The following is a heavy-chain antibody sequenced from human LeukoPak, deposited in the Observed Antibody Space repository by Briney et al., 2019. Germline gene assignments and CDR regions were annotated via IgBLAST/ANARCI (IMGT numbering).Heavy chain of an antibody. Sequence: EASVKVSCKASGYTFTGYYMHWVRQAPGQGLEWMGRINPNSGGTNYAQKFQGRVTMTGDTSISTAYMELSRLRSEDTAVYYCARDYGFLSTRSYGMDVWGQGTTVTVSS. CDR1: GYTFTGYY. CDR3: ARDYGFLSTRSYGMDV. V-gene: IGHV1-2*06. D-gene: IGHD2/OR15-2a*01. J-gene: IGHJ6*02. CDR2: INPNSGGT.